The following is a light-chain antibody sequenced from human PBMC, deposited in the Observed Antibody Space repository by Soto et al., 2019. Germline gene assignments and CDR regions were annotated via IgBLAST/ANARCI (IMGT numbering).Light chain of an antibody. CDR2: AAS. CDR1: QSISTNY. V-gene: IGKV3-20*01. J-gene: IGKJ5*01. CDR3: QQYGRT. Sequence: VLTQSPGTLSLSPGEGATLSCRASQSISTNYLAWYQQKPGQAPKLLIYAASSRLTGIPDRFSGSGSGTDFTLTISRLEPEDFALYYCQQYGRTFGQGTRLEIK.